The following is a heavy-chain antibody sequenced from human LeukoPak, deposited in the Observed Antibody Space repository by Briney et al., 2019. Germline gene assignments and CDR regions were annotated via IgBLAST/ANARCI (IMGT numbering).Heavy chain of an antibody. CDR1: GFTFSSYA. Sequence: GGSLRLSCAVSGFTFSSYAMSWVRQAPGKGLEWVSAISGSGGSTYYADSVKGRFTISRDNSKNTLYLQMNSLRAEDTAVYYCAKVPRDSYGDYYTSWGQGTLVTVSS. CDR2: ISGSGGST. D-gene: IGHD4-17*01. CDR3: AKVPRDSYGDYYTS. J-gene: IGHJ4*02. V-gene: IGHV3-23*01.